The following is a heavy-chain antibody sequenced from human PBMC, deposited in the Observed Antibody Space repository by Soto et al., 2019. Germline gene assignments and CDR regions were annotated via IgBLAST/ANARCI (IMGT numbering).Heavy chain of an antibody. V-gene: IGHV3-48*02. CDR1: GFTFSSYS. CDR2: ISSSSSTI. J-gene: IGHJ5*02. D-gene: IGHD6-13*01. Sequence: PGGSLRLSCAASGFTFSSYSMNWVRQAPGKGLEWVSYISSSSSTIYYADSVKGRFTISRDNAKNSLYLQMNSLRDEDTAVYYCARDSPYSSSWYDLNWFDPWGQGTLVTVS. CDR3: ARDSPYSSSWYDLNWFDP.